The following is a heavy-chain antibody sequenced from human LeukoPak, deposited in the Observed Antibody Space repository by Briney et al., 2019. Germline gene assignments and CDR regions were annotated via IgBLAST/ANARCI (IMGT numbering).Heavy chain of an antibody. CDR2: ISYDGSNK. CDR3: ARDRIVGASSALDY. J-gene: IGHJ4*02. V-gene: IGHV3-30-3*01. CDR1: GSTFSSYA. Sequence: GGSLRLSCAASGSTFSSYAMHWVRQAPGKGLEWVAVISYDGSNKYYADSVKGRFTISRDNSKNTLYLQMNSLRAEDTAVYYCARDRIVGASSALDYWGQGTLVTVSS. D-gene: IGHD1-26*01.